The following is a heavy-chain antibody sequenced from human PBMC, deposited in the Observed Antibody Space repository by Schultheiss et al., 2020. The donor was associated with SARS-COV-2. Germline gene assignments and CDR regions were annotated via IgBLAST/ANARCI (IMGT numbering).Heavy chain of an antibody. Sequence: GESLKISCAASGFILSSYEMNWVRQAPGKGLEWVSYISRSGSTIYYADSVKGRFTISRDNAKNSLYLQMNSLRAEDTAVYYCARSSGVPAALFDYWGQGTLVTVSS. D-gene: IGHD2-2*01. J-gene: IGHJ4*02. CDR1: GFILSSYE. V-gene: IGHV3-48*03. CDR3: ARSSGVPAALFDY. CDR2: ISRSGSTI.